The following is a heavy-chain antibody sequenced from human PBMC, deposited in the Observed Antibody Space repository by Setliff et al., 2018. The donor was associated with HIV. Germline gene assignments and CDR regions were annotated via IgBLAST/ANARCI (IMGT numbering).Heavy chain of an antibody. Sequence: LSLTCALSGYSISNGYYWGWIRQPSGKGLEWIGSIYHSGSTFYNPSLRSRVTISVDTSQDQFSLRLNSVTAADTAVYYCAAASSWDPLLDYWGQGTRVTVSS. CDR3: AAASSWDPLLDY. CDR1: GYSISNGYY. V-gene: IGHV4-38-2*01. D-gene: IGHD6-13*01. CDR2: IYHSGST. J-gene: IGHJ4*02.